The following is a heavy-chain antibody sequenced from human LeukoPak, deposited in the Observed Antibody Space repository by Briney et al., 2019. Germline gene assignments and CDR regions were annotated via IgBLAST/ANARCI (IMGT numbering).Heavy chain of an antibody. CDR1: GYGFTSYW. J-gene: IGHJ4*02. Sequence: GESLKISCKGSGYGFTSYWSGWVRQMPGKGLEWMGIIYPGYSDTRYSPSFQGQVTISADKSISTAYLQWSSLKASDTAMYYCARQPVDFWSGYPINFDYWGQGTLVTVSS. D-gene: IGHD3-3*01. V-gene: IGHV5-51*01. CDR2: IYPGYSDT. CDR3: ARQPVDFWSGYPINFDY.